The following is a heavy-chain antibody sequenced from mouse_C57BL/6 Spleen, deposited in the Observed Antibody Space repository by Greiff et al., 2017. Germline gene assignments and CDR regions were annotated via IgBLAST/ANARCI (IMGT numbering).Heavy chain of an antibody. CDR1: GYAFSSYW. CDR2: IYPGDGDT. D-gene: IGHD2-12*01. J-gene: IGHJ2*01. Sequence: VKLVESGAELVKPGASVKISCKASGYAFSSYWMNWVKQRPGKGLEWIGQIYPGDGDTNYNGKFKGKATLTADKSSSTAYMQLSSLTSEDSAVYFCARWSLRRGGFDYWGQGTTLTVSS. CDR3: ARWSLRRGGFDY. V-gene: IGHV1-80*01.